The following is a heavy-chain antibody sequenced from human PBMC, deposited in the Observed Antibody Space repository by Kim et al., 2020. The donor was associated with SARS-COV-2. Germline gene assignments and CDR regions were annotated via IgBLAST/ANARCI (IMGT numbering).Heavy chain of an antibody. CDR3: ARAPPPIAAAGTRAFDI. CDR2: ISSSGSTI. CDR1: GFTFSDYY. Sequence: GGSLRLSCAASGFTFSDYYMSWIRQAPGKGLEWVSYISSSGSTIYYADSVKGRFTISRDNAKNSLYLQMNSLRAEDTAVYYCARAPPPIAAAGTRAFDIWGQGTMVTVSS. V-gene: IGHV3-11*01. J-gene: IGHJ3*02. D-gene: IGHD6-13*01.